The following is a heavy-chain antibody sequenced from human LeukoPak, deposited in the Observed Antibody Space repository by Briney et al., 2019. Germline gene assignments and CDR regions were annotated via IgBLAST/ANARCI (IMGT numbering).Heavy chain of an antibody. CDR3: ATLAYPTLVATIIVP. J-gene: IGHJ5*02. Sequence: ASVKVSCKASGGTFSSYAISWVRQAPGQGLEWMGGIIPILGTANYAQKFQGRVTITADKSTSTAYMELSSLRSEDTAVNYCATLAYPTLVATIIVPWGQGTLVTVSS. CDR2: IIPILGTA. D-gene: IGHD5-12*01. CDR1: GGTFSSYA. V-gene: IGHV1-69*10.